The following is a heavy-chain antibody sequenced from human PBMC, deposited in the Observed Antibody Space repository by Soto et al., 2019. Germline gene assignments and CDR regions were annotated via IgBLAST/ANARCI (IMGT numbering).Heavy chain of an antibody. D-gene: IGHD4-4*01. Sequence: GGSLRLSCAASGFTFSSYAMGWVRQAPGKGLEWVSAISGSGGSTYYADSVKGRFTISRDNSKNTLYLQMNSLRAEDTAVYYCAKVERNWATEYNWFDPWGQGTLVTVSS. CDR3: AKVERNWATEYNWFDP. J-gene: IGHJ5*02. V-gene: IGHV3-23*01. CDR2: ISGSGGST. CDR1: GFTFSSYA.